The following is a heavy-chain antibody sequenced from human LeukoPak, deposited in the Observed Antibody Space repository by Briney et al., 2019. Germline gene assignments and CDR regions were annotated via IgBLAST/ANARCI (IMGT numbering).Heavy chain of an antibody. CDR1: GFTFSSYG. CDR2: ISSSGSTI. V-gene: IGHV3-48*04. J-gene: IGHJ4*02. Sequence: GGSLRLSCAASGFTFSSYGMSWVRQAPGKGLEWLSYISSSGSTIYYADSVKGRFTISRDNAKNSLYLQMNSLRAEDTAVYYCARAVGASEGFDYWGQGTLVTVSS. D-gene: IGHD1-26*01. CDR3: ARAVGASEGFDY.